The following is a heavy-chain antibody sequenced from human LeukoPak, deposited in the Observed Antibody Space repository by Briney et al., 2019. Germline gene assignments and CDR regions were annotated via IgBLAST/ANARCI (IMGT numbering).Heavy chain of an antibody. J-gene: IGHJ6*02. CDR3: ARGDYCSASSCLMDV. CDR2: ISSSSSTI. V-gene: IGHV3-48*02. Sequence: GSLRLSCAVSGFTFSVYSMNWVRQAPGKGLEWVSYISSSSSTIYYADSVKGRFTISRVNAKNSVYLQMNSLRDEDTAVYYCARGDYCSASSCLMDVWGQGTTVTVSS. CDR1: GFTFSVYS. D-gene: IGHD2-15*01.